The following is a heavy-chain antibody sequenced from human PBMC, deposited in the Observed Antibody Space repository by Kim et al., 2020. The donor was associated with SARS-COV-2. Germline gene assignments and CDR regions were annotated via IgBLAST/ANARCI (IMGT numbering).Heavy chain of an antibody. J-gene: IGHJ3*02. Sequence: GGSLRLSCTASGFTFGDYAMSWVRQAPGKGLEWVGFIRSKAYGGTTEYAASVKGRFTISRDDSKSIAYLQMNSLKTEDTAVYYCTRDPLDYYDSSEGAFDSWGQGTMVTVSS. D-gene: IGHD3-22*01. CDR1: GFTFGDYA. V-gene: IGHV3-49*04. CDR2: IRSKAYGGTT. CDR3: TRDPLDYYDSSEGAFDS.